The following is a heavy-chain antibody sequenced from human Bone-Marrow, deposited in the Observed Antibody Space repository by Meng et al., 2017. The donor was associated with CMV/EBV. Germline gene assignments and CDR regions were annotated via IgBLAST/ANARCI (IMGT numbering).Heavy chain of an antibody. CDR3: ARGSKYYYDTTGYYAFDI. Sequence: GESLKISCAASGFTFSSYWMSWVRQAPGKGLEWVANIKQDGSEKYYVDSVKGRFTFSRDNAKNTLYLQMNSLRAEDTAVYFCARGSKYYYDTTGYYAFDIWGQGTMVTVSS. V-gene: IGHV3-7*01. J-gene: IGHJ3*02. D-gene: IGHD3-22*01. CDR1: GFTFSSYW. CDR2: IKQDGSEK.